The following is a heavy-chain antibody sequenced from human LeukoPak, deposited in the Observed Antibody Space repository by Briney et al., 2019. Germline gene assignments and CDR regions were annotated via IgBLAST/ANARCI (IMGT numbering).Heavy chain of an antibody. CDR3: AKYSKGSIAAGFDY. D-gene: IGHD6-6*01. Sequence: GGSLRLSCAASGFTFSSYAMSWVRQAPGKGLEWVSAISGSGGSTYYADSVKGRFTISRDNSKNTLYLQMNSLRAEDTAVYYWAKYSKGSIAAGFDYWGQGTLVTVSS. J-gene: IGHJ4*02. CDR2: ISGSGGST. CDR1: GFTFSSYA. V-gene: IGHV3-23*01.